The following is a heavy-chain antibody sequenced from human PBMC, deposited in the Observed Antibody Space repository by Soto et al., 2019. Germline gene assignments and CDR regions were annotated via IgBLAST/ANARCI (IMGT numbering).Heavy chain of an antibody. CDR1: GYTLTAFA. CDR2: INVGNGDT. Sequence: ASVKVSCKTSGYTLTAFAVHWVRQASGQRLEWMGWINVGNGDTKSSQNLQGRVTITRDTSASTVYMELSSLRSEDTAVYYCVRVGGSGWTLDFWGQGTLVTVS. J-gene: IGHJ4*02. V-gene: IGHV1-3*01. D-gene: IGHD6-25*01. CDR3: VRVGGSGWTLDF.